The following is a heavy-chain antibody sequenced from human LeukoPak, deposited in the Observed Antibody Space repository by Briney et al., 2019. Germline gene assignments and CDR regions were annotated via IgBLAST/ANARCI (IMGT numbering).Heavy chain of an antibody. Sequence: PGGSLRLSCAASGFTFDDYTMHWVRQAPGKGLEWVSLISGDGGSTYYADSVRGRLTISRDNSRNSLYLQMNSLRTEDTAFYYCAKPILGEWLANPRFDYWGQGTLVTVSS. V-gene: IGHV3-43*02. CDR2: ISGDGGST. D-gene: IGHD3-16*01. CDR3: AKPILGEWLANPRFDY. J-gene: IGHJ4*02. CDR1: GFTFDDYT.